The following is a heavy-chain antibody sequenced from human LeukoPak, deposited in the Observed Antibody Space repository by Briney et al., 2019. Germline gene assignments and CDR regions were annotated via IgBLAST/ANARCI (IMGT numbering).Heavy chain of an antibody. D-gene: IGHD2-15*01. J-gene: IGHJ4*02. Sequence: SETLSLTCNVSGGSISTTTNSWGWAWIRQRPTKGLEWIGSIYYGGSPYYTSSLKSRVTISVDTSKNQFSLKLSSVTAADTAVYYCARGPLPWCSGGSCYEVWYFDYWGQGTLVTVSS. V-gene: IGHV4-39*01. CDR1: GGSISTTTNS. CDR3: ARGPLPWCSGGSCYEVWYFDY. CDR2: IYYGGSP.